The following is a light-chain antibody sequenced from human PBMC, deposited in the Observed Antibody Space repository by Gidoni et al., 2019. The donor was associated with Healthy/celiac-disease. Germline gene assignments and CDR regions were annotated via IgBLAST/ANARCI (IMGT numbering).Light chain of an antibody. CDR1: QGISNY. CDR3: QQYNSAPLT. CDR2: DAS. Sequence: DIQMTQSPSSLSASVGDRVTITCRASQGISNYLAWYQQQPVKVPKLLIYDASTFQSGVPSRFSGSGSGTDFTLTIISLQPEDASTYYCQQYNSAPLTFGGGIKVEIK. J-gene: IGKJ4*01. V-gene: IGKV1-27*01.